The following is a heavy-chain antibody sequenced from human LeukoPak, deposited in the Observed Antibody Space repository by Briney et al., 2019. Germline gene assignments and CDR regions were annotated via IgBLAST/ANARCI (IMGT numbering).Heavy chain of an antibody. CDR1: GGSISSGDYY. D-gene: IGHD3-9*01. J-gene: IGHJ4*02. Sequence: SETLSLTCTVSGGSISSGDYYWSWIRQPPGKGLEWIGYIYYSGSTYYNPSLKSRVTISVDTSKNQFSLKLGSVTAADTAVYYCARALVRYYDILTGYYYFDYWGQGTLVTVSS. CDR3: ARALVRYYDILTGYYYFDY. V-gene: IGHV4-30-4*01. CDR2: IYYSGST.